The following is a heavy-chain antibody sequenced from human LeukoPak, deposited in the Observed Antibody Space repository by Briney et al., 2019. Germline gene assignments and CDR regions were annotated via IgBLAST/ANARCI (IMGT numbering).Heavy chain of an antibody. V-gene: IGHV4-59*01. D-gene: IGHD3-10*01. CDR2: IYYSGST. Sequence: SETLSLTCTVSGGSISSYYWSWIRQPPGKGLEWIGYIYYSGSTNYNPSLKSRVTISVDTSKNQFFLKLSSVTAAGTAVYSCARNGEWFGEFSNWGQGTLVTVSS. J-gene: IGHJ4*02. CDR1: GGSISSYY. CDR3: ARNGEWFGEFSN.